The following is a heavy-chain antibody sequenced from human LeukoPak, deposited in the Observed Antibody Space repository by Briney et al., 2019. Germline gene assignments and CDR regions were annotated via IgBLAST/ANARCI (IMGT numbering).Heavy chain of an antibody. CDR1: GYTFTSYA. CDR3: ARAEGLIAAAGTLGY. J-gene: IGHJ4*02. CDR2: ISAYNGNT. D-gene: IGHD6-13*01. Sequence: ASVKVSCKASGYTFTSYAMNWVRQAPGQGLEWMGWISAYNGNTNYAQKLQGRVTMTRDTSISTAYMELSRLRSDDTAVYYCARAEGLIAAAGTLGYWGQGTLVTVSS. V-gene: IGHV1-18*01.